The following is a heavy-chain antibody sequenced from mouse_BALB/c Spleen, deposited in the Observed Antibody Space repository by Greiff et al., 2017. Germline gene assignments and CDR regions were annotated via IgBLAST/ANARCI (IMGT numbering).Heavy chain of an antibody. CDR3: ARIPGSSYAMDY. CDR1: GYTFTSYW. Sequence: QVQLQQSGAELAKPGASVKMSCKASGYTFTSYWMHWVKQRPGQGLEWIGYINPSTGYTEYNQKFKDKATLTADKSSSTAYMQLSSLTSEDSAVYYCARIPGSSYAMDYWGQGTSVTVSS. V-gene: IGHV1-7*01. D-gene: IGHD1-1*01. CDR2: INPSTGYT. J-gene: IGHJ4*01.